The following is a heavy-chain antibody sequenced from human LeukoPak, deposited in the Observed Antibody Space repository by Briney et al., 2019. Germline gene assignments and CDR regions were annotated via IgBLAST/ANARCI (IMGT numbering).Heavy chain of an antibody. CDR3: ARDRVRGNSNPFFDY. CDR1: GGSVSSGTYY. J-gene: IGHJ4*02. V-gene: IGHV4-61*01. Sequence: PSETLSLTCTVSGGSVSSGTYYWSWIRQPLGKGLEWIGYIYYSGSTNYNPSLKSRVTISVDTSKNQFSLKLSSVTAADTAVYYCARDRVRGNSNPFFDYWGQGTLVTVSS. CDR2: IYYSGST. D-gene: IGHD4-11*01.